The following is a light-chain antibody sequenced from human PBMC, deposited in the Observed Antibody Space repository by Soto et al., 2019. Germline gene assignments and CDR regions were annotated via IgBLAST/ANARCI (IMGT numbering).Light chain of an antibody. V-gene: IGKV3D-15*01. CDR2: EAS. J-gene: IGKJ4*01. CDR3: HQYNYWPLT. CDR1: QSVGRD. Sequence: EIVLTQSPATLSVSPGERATLSCRASQSVGRDLAWYHQKPGQAPRLLIYEASTRASGIPARFSGSGSGTDSTLSINSLQSDEFAVYYCHQYNYWPLTFGGGTKVEIK.